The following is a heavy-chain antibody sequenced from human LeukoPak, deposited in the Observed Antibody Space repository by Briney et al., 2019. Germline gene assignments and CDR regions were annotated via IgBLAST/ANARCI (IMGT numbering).Heavy chain of an antibody. CDR3: ARYEHRREFQDNWFDP. D-gene: IGHD3-10*01. Sequence: ASVKVSCKASVDTFTSYYMHWVRQAPGQGLEWMGIINPSGGSTSYAQKFQGRVTMTRDTSTSTVYMELSSLRSEDTAVYYCARYEHRREFQDNWFDPWGQGTLVTVSS. CDR1: VDTFTSYY. CDR2: INPSGGST. V-gene: IGHV1-46*01. J-gene: IGHJ5*02.